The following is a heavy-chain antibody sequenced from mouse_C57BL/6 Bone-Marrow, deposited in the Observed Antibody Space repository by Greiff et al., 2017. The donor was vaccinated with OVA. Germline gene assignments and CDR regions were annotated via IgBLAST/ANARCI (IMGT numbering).Heavy chain of an antibody. CDR2: IDPSDSYT. J-gene: IGHJ2*01. CDR3: ARYGFDY. V-gene: IGHV1-69*01. D-gene: IGHD1-1*01. Sequence: QVQLQQPGAELVMPGASVKLSCKASGYTFTSYWMHWVKQRPGQGLEWIGEIDPSDSYTNYNQKFKGKSTLTVDTSSSTAYMQLSSLTSEDSAVYYCARYGFDYWGQGTTLTVSS. CDR1: GYTFTSYW.